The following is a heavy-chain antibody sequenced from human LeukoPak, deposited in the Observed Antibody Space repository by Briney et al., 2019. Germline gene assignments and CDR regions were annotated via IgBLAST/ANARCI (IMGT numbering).Heavy chain of an antibody. V-gene: IGHV5-51*01. Sequence: GESLKISCKGSGYSFTSYWIGWVRQMPGKGLEWMGIIYPGDSDTRYSPSFQGQVTISADKSISTAYLQWSSLKASDTAMYSCVTGRYCSSTSCYFDYWGQGTLVTVSS. D-gene: IGHD2-2*01. CDR3: VTGRYCSSTSCYFDY. CDR1: GYSFTSYW. CDR2: IYPGDSDT. J-gene: IGHJ4*02.